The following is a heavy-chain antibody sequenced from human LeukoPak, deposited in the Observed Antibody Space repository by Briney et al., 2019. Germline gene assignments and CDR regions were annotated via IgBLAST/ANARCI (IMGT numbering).Heavy chain of an antibody. Sequence: SETLSLTCTVSGGSISSSSYYWGWIRQPPGKGLEWIGSIYYSGSTYYNPSLKSRVTISVDTSKNQFSLKLSSVTAADTAVYYCARDFAYYYGSPDYWGQGTLVTVSS. D-gene: IGHD3-10*01. V-gene: IGHV4-39*07. CDR1: GGSISSSSYY. CDR2: IYYSGST. CDR3: ARDFAYYYGSPDY. J-gene: IGHJ4*02.